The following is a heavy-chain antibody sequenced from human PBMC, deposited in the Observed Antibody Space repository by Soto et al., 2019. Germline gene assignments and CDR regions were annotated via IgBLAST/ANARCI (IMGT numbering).Heavy chain of an antibody. V-gene: IGHV4-31*03. CDR1: GGSISSGGYY. D-gene: IGHD3-3*01. J-gene: IGHJ6*03. CDR2: IYYSGST. CDR3: ARVGAYYDSYYYCYMDV. Sequence: QVQLQESGPGLVKPSQTLSLTCTVSGGSISSGGYYWSWIRQHPGKGLEWIGYIYYSGSTYYNPSLKRRVTISVDTSKNQFSLKLSSVTAADTAVYYCARVGAYYDSYYYCYMDVWGKGTTVTVSS.